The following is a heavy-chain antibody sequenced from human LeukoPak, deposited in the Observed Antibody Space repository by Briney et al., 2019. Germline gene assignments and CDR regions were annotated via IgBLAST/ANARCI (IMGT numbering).Heavy chain of an antibody. Sequence: GGSLRLSCAASGFTFSSYGMHWVRQAPGKGLEWVAFIRYDGSNKYYADSVKGRFTISRDNSKNTLYLQMNSLRAEDTAVYYCAKGFQLLYYSQHWGQGTLVTVSS. J-gene: IGHJ1*01. D-gene: IGHD2-2*02. CDR3: AKGFQLLYYSQH. V-gene: IGHV3-30*02. CDR2: IRYDGSNK. CDR1: GFTFSSYG.